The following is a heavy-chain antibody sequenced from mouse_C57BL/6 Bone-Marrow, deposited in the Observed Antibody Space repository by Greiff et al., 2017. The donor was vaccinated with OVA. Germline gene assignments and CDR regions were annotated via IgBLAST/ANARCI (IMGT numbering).Heavy chain of an antibody. CDR2: INPYNGGT. CDR3: ARRRGWDPYFDY. D-gene: IGHD4-1*01. V-gene: IGHV1-19*01. Sequence: EVKLQQSGPVLVKPGASVKMSCKASGYTFTDYYMNWVKQSHGKSLEWIGVINPYNGGTSYNQKFKGKATLTVDKSSSTAYMELNSLTSEDSAVYYCARRRGWDPYFDYWGQGTTLTVSS. J-gene: IGHJ2*01. CDR1: GYTFTDYY.